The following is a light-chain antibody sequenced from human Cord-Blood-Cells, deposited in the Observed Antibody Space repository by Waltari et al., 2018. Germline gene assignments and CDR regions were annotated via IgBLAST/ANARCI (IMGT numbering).Light chain of an antibody. CDR1: SGINVGTYR. J-gene: IGLJ2*01. CDR2: YKSDSDK. Sequence: QPVLTQPTSLSASPGASARFTCTLRSGINVGTYRIYWYQQKPGSLPRYLLGYKSDSDKQQGSGVPSRFSGSKDASTNAGLLLISGLQSEDEADYYCAIWYSSTLVFGGGTKLTVL. CDR3: AIWYSSTLV. V-gene: IGLV5-39*01.